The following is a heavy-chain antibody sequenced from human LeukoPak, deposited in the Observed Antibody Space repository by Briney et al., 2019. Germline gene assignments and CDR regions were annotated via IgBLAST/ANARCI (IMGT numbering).Heavy chain of an antibody. CDR3: VRGDLDH. CDR2: INHDGRET. J-gene: IGHJ4*02. D-gene: IGHD1-1*01. Sequence: GGSLRLSCRDSSEWMSWVRQAPGKGLEWVATINHDGRETYYVDSVRGRFTIFRDNAKNSMCLQMTGLRAEDTAVYFCVRGDLDHWGQGTLITVSS. V-gene: IGHV3-7*03. CDR1: SEW.